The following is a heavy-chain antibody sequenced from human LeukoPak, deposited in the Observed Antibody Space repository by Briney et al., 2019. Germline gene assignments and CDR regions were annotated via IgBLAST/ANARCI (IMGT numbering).Heavy chain of an antibody. J-gene: IGHJ4*02. CDR3: ARDLDIVATTVFDY. CDR1: GFTFSSYA. V-gene: IGHV3-30*04. CDR2: ISYDGSNK. Sequence: GGSLRLSCAAPGFTFSSYAMHWVRQAPAKGLERVAAISYDGSNKYYADSVKGRFTISRDNSKNTLYLQMNSLRAEDTAVYYCARDLDIVATTVFDYWGQGTLVTVSS. D-gene: IGHD5-12*01.